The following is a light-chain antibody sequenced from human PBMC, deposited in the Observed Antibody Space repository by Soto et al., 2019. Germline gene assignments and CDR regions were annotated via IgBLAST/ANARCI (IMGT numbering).Light chain of an antibody. J-gene: IGKJ1*01. V-gene: IGKV3-20*01. CDR3: QQYGSSPIT. CDR1: QSVSSSY. Sequence: EIVLTQSPGTLSLSPGDRATLSWRASQSVSSSYLAWYQQKPGQDHRLLSDGASTRATGIPDRVSGSGSGTDFTLTISRLEPEDFAVYYCQQYGSSPITFGQGTKVDIK. CDR2: GAS.